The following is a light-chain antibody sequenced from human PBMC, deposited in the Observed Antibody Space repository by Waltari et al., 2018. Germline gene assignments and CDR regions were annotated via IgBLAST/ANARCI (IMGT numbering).Light chain of an antibody. V-gene: IGLV1-51*02. CDR1: SSNIGTHY. CDR2: ENS. CDR3: GTWDSSLSGAV. J-gene: IGLJ7*01. Sequence: QSVLTQPPSVSAAPGQRVPIPCSGGSSNIGTHYVSWYRQFPGTAPKLLIYENSERPSGIPGRFSGSKSGTSATLDITGLQAGDEADYYCGTWDSSLSGAVFGGGTHLTVL.